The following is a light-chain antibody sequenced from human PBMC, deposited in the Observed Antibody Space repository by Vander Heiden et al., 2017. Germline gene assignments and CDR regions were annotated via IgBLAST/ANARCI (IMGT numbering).Light chain of an antibody. CDR1: QSVDTF. CDR3: QQRAAWPLS. Sequence: EVFLTQSPATLSLSPGDTATLSCKASQSVDTFLAWYQQKPGQAPRLLIYDATNRASGIPARFSGGGSATDFTLTISSLQPEDFAVYYCQQRAAWPLSFGGGTKVEIK. V-gene: IGKV3-11*01. CDR2: DAT. J-gene: IGKJ4*01.